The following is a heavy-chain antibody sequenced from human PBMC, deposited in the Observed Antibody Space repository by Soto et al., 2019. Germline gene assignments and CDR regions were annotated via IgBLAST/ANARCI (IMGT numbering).Heavy chain of an antibody. V-gene: IGHV3-23*01. D-gene: IGHD3-22*01. CDR3: AKDPEYYYDSSGQYYFDY. J-gene: IGHJ4*02. CDR1: GFTFSSCA. CDR2: ISGSGGST. Sequence: EVQLLESGGGLVQPGGSLRLSCAASGFTFSSCAMSWVRQAPGKGLEWVSAISGSGGSTYYADSVKGRFTISRDNSKNTLYLQMNSLRAEDTAVYYCAKDPEYYYDSSGQYYFDYWGQGTLVTVSS.